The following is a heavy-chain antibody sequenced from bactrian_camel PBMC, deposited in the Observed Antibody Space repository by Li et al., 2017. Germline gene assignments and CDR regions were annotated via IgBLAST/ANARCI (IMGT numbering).Heavy chain of an antibody. CDR1: GFAGSNLY. J-gene: IGHJ4*01. V-gene: IGHV3S53*01. CDR3: ATQGEWAYIN. D-gene: IGHD1*01. Sequence: HVQLVESGGGSVQVGGSLRLSCVASGFAGSNLYMAWFRQAPGKEREGVATILSDRSTTYADSVKGRFTISRDNAKNTLYLQLNSLKSEDASVYYCATQGEWAYINWGQGTQVTVS. CDR2: ILSDRST.